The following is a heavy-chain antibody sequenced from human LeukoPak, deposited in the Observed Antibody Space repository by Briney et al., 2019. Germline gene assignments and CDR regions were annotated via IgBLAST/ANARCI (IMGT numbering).Heavy chain of an antibody. J-gene: IGHJ5*02. V-gene: IGHV4-38-2*02. CDR3: ARASIFGVIRTFFNWFDP. Sequence: SETLSLTCSVTGYSIGRTYHWGWIRRPPGKGLEWIGTIYHSGSTYYNPSLKSRVTISVDTSNNQFSLKLSSVTAADTAVYFCARASIFGVIRTFFNWFDPWGQGTLVTVSS. CDR2: IYHSGST. CDR1: GYSIGRTYH. D-gene: IGHD3-3*01.